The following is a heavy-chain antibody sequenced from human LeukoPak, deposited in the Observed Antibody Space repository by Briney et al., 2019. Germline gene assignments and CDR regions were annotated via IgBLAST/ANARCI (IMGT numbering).Heavy chain of an antibody. CDR1: GYTFTGYY. D-gene: IGHD1-26*01. V-gene: IGHV1-2*02. J-gene: IGHJ4*02. CDR2: INPNSGGT. CDR3: ARGRMNSGSYRLPPTYFDY. Sequence: ASVKVSCKASGYTFTGYYMHWVRQAPGQGLEWMGWINPNSGGTNYAQKFQGRVTMTRDTSISTAYMELSRLRSDDTAVYYCARGRMNSGSYRLPPTYFDYWGQGTLVTVSS.